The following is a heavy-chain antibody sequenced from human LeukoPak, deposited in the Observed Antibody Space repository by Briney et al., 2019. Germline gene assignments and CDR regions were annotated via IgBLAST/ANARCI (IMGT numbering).Heavy chain of an antibody. CDR2: IEQDGSEK. J-gene: IGHJ5*02. CDR1: GFTFSSYS. CDR3: ARDLGDIVVVPAAAPLGWFDP. D-gene: IGHD2-2*01. Sequence: RGSLRLSCAASGFTFSSYSMNWVRQAPGKGLEWVANIEQDGSEKYYVDSVKGRFTISRDNAKNSLYLQMNSLRAEDTAVYYCARDLGDIVVVPAAAPLGWFDPWGQGTLVTVSS. V-gene: IGHV3-7*01.